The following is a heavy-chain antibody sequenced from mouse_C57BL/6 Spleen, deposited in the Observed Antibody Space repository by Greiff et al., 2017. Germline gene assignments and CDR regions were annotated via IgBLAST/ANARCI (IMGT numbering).Heavy chain of an antibody. J-gene: IGHJ2*01. CDR3: AGGYDFDY. Sequence: QVQLQQSGPELVKPGASVKISCKASGYAFSSSWMNWVKQRPGKGLEWIGRIYPGDGDTNYNGKFKGKATLTADKSSSTAYMQLSSLTSEDSAVYFCAGGYDFDYWSQGTTLTVSS. CDR1: GYAFSSSW. V-gene: IGHV1-82*01. D-gene: IGHD2-2*01. CDR2: IYPGDGDT.